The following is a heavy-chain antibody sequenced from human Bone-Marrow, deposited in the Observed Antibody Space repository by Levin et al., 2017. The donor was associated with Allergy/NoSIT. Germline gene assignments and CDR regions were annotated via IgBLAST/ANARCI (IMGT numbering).Heavy chain of an antibody. Sequence: AGGSLRLSCAASGFIFTTYNMNWVRQAPGKGLEWVSSISSNNNYIYYADSVKGRFTISRDNAKNSLFLQMNSLTAEDTAVYYCARDEGIAAAGTGAVDYWGQGTLVTVSS. CDR2: ISSNNNYI. J-gene: IGHJ4*02. CDR3: ARDEGIAAAGTGAVDY. V-gene: IGHV3-21*01. CDR1: GFIFTTYN. D-gene: IGHD6-13*01.